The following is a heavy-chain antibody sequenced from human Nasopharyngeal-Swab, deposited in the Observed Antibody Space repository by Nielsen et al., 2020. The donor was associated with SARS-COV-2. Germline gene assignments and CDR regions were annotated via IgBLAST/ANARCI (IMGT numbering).Heavy chain of an antibody. CDR1: GFTFSDYY. D-gene: IGHD3-10*01. J-gene: IGHJ4*02. Sequence: GESLKISCAASGFTFSDYYMSWIRQAPGTGLEWVSYISSSSSYTNYADSVKGRFTISRDNAKNSLYLQMNSLRAEDTAVYYCATTPPKYYYGSGSYWTAGDYWSQGTLVTVSS. V-gene: IGHV3-11*06. CDR2: ISSSSSYT. CDR3: ATTPPKYYYGSGSYWTAGDY.